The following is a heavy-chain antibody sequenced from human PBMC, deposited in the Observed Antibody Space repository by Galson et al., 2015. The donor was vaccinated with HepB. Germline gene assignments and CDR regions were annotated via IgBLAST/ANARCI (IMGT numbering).Heavy chain of an antibody. CDR1: GFTFSSYG. Sequence: SLRLSCAASGFTFSSYGMHWVRQAPGKGLEWVAVIWYDGSNKYYADSVKGRFTISRDNSKNTLYLQMNSLRAEDTAVYYCARDPYSSSWYTYYYYGMDVWGQGTTVTVSS. CDR3: ARDPYSSSWYTYYYYGMDV. CDR2: IWYDGSNK. D-gene: IGHD6-13*01. J-gene: IGHJ6*02. V-gene: IGHV3-33*01.